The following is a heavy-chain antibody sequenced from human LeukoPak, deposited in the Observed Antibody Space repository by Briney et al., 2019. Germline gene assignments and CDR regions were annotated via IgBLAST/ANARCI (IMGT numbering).Heavy chain of an antibody. CDR1: GFTFSSYA. CDR3: GRAFPPLRTAAAGDY. V-gene: IGHV3-21*01. D-gene: IGHD6-13*01. J-gene: IGHJ4*02. CDR2: ISDSGGDI. Sequence: NPGVSLRLSCAASGFTFSSYAMTWVRQTPGKGLEWVSSISDSGGDIYYADSVKGRFTISRDNAKNSLYLQMDSLRAEDTAVYFCGRAFPPLRTAAAGDYWGQGTLVTVSS.